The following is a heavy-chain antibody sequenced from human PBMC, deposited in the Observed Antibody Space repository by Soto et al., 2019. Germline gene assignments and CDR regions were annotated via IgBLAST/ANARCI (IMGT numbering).Heavy chain of an antibody. CDR2: IYYSGST. V-gene: IGHV4-39*01. Sequence: SETLSLTCTVSGGSISSSSYYWGWIRQPPGKGLEWIGYIYYSGSTNYNPSLKSRVTISVDTSKNQFSLKLSSVTAADTAVYYCARRLYYDSSGFEGGGMDVWGQGTTVTVSS. CDR3: ARRLYYDSSGFEGGGMDV. J-gene: IGHJ6*02. CDR1: GGSISSSSYY. D-gene: IGHD3-22*01.